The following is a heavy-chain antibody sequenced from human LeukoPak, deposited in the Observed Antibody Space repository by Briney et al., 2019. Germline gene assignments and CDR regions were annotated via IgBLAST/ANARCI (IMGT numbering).Heavy chain of an antibody. J-gene: IGHJ6*04. V-gene: IGHV3-30*18. CDR1: GFTFSSYG. Sequence: PGRSLRLSCAASGFTFSSYGMHWVRQAPGKGLEWVAVISYDGSNKYYADSVKGRFTISRDNSKNTLYLQMNSLRAEDTAVYYCAKATPYYDILTGYYTTIHYYYGMDVWGKGTTATVSS. D-gene: IGHD3-9*01. CDR3: AKATPYYDILTGYYTTIHYYYGMDV. CDR2: ISYDGSNK.